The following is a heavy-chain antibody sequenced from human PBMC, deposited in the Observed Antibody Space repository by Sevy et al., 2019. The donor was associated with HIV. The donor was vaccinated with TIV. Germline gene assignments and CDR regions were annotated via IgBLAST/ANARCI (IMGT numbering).Heavy chain of an antibody. V-gene: IGHV3-33*01. CDR2: IWFDGSPK. CDR1: GFRFNEYG. CDR3: ARGTHIDNYDNSANYGHADY. D-gene: IGHD3-9*01. Sequence: GGSLRLSCAASGFRFNEYGMHWVRQAPGTGLEWVAVIWFDGSPKYYADSVRGRFTISRDLSKNTVSLQRKNLRAEDSAVYFCARGTHIDNYDNSANYGHADYWGQGTQVTVSS. J-gene: IGHJ4*02.